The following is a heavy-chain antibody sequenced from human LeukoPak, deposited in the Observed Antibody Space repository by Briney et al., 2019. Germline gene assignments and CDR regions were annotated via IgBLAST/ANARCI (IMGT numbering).Heavy chain of an antibody. V-gene: IGHV4-59*01. CDR3: AGVQLTGFGVGHAFDI. CDR2: IYYSGST. Sequence: SGPTLVKPSETLSLTCTVSGDSISSYYWSWIRQPAGKGLEWIGYIYYSGSTNYNPSLKSRVTISVDTSKNQFSLKLSSVTAADTAVYYCAGVQLTGFGVGHAFDIWGQGTMVTVSS. CDR1: GDSISSYY. D-gene: IGHD2-8*02. J-gene: IGHJ3*02.